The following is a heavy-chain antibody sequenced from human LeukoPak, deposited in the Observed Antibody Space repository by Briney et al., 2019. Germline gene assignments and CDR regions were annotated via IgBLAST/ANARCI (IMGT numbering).Heavy chain of an antibody. D-gene: IGHD3-10*01. CDR1: GVSISSHY. Sequence: WDTLSLTCADSGVSISSHYWSWIRQPPGKGLEWIAFIYYSGNTNNNPSLKSRVTTSVDTSKNQFSLKLSSVTPADTAVYFCARVITVRSRDAFDVWGQGTMVTVSS. V-gene: IGHV4-59*11. J-gene: IGHJ3*01. CDR2: IYYSGNT. CDR3: ARVITVRSRDAFDV.